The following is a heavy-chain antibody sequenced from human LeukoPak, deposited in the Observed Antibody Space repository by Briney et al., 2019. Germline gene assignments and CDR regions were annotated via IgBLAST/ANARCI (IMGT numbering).Heavy chain of an antibody. CDR1: GYTFTSYA. V-gene: IGHV1-3*01. J-gene: IGHJ4*02. CDR3: ARGAGFAEPLPEY. CDR2: INAGHGNT. Sequence: ASVKVSCKASGYTFTSYAIQWVRQAPGQRLEWMGWINAGHGNTKYSQNFQGRVTITRDTSASTAYMELSSLRSEDTAVYYCARGAGFAEPLPEYWGQGTLLTISS. D-gene: IGHD1-14*01.